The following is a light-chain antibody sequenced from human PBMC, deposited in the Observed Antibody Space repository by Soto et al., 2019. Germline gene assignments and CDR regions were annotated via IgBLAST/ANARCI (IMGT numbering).Light chain of an antibody. J-gene: IGKJ2*01. CDR3: QQYNSYSYT. V-gene: IGKV1-5*03. Sequence: DIHMTQSPSTLSASVGDRVTITCRTSQSVSSYLAWFQQRPGRAPKLLIYKASSLESGVPSRFSGSGSGTEFTLTINNLQPDDVATYYCQQYNSYSYTFGQGTKVDIK. CDR2: KAS. CDR1: QSVSSY.